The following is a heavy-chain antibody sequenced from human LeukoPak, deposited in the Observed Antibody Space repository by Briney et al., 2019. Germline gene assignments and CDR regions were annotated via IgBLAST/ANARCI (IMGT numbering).Heavy chain of an antibody. CDR1: GGTFISYA. J-gene: IGHJ5*02. Sequence: ASVKVSCKASGGTFISYAISWVRQAPGQGLEWMGRINPNSGGTNYAQKFQGRVTMTRDTSISTAYMELSRLRSDDTAVYYCAMYDSSGGDWFDPWGQGTLVTVSS. V-gene: IGHV1-2*06. CDR2: INPNSGGT. D-gene: IGHD3-22*01. CDR3: AMYDSSGGDWFDP.